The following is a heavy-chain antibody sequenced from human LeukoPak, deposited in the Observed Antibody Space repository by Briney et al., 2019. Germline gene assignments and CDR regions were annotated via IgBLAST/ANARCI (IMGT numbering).Heavy chain of an antibody. Sequence: GGSLRLSCAASGFTFSSYWMNWARQAPGKWLEWVASINHNGNVNYYVDSVKGRFTISRDNAKNSLYLQMSNLRAEDTAVYFCARGGGLDVWGQGATVTVSS. D-gene: IGHD3-16*01. CDR1: GFTFSSYW. CDR2: INHNGNVN. V-gene: IGHV3-7*03. CDR3: ARGGGLDV. J-gene: IGHJ6*02.